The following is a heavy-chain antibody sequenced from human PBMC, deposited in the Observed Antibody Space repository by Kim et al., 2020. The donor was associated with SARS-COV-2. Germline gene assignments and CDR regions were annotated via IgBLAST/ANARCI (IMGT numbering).Heavy chain of an antibody. Sequence: SETLSLTCTVSGGSISSYYWSWIRQSPGKGLEWIGYIYYSGSTNYNPSLKSRVTISVDTSKNQFSLKLSSVTAADTAVYYCARDGMVRGVIDYWGQGTLVTVSS. V-gene: IGHV4-59*01. CDR3: ARDGMVRGVIDY. CDR2: IYYSGST. D-gene: IGHD3-10*01. J-gene: IGHJ4*02. CDR1: GGSISSYY.